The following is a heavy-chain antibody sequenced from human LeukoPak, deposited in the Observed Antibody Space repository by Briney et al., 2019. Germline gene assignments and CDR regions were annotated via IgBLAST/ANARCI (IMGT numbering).Heavy chain of an antibody. D-gene: IGHD3/OR15-3a*01. CDR2: INNDGDAT. CDR1: GFTFSSHW. CDR3: VRGSFGPDI. Sequence: GGSLRLSCAASGFTFSSHWMHWVRQAPGKGLVWVSRINNDGDATIYADSVKGRFSISRDNAKNTLYLQMNSLRAEDTAVYYCVRGSFGPDIWGQGTMLTVSS. J-gene: IGHJ3*02. V-gene: IGHV3-74*01.